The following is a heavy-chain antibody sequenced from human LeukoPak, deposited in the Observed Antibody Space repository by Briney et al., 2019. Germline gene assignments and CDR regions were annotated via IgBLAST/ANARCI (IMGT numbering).Heavy chain of an antibody. Sequence: GGSLRLSCAASGFTFSSHAMSWVRQAPGKGLEWVSGISGSGGSTYYADSLKGRFTISRDNYKKSLYLQMNRLRAEDTAGYYCAKKLGVGYYYDSSGYYLDYWGPGTLGTVSS. V-gene: IGHV3-23*01. CDR2: ISGSGGST. CDR1: GFTFSSHA. CDR3: AKKLGVGYYYDSSGYYLDY. J-gene: IGHJ4*02. D-gene: IGHD3-22*01.